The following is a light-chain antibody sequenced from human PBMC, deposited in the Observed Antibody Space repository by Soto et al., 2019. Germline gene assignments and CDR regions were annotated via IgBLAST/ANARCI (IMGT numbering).Light chain of an antibody. CDR1: SSDVGGYNY. CDR3: SSYTYSTPHV. Sequence: QSALTQPASVSGSPGQSITISCTGTSSDVGGYNYVSWYQQHPGKAPKLMIYEVNNRPSGISNRFSGSKSGNTASLTISGLQAEDAADFYCSSYTYSTPHVFGTGTTLTVL. CDR2: EVN. V-gene: IGLV2-14*01. J-gene: IGLJ1*01.